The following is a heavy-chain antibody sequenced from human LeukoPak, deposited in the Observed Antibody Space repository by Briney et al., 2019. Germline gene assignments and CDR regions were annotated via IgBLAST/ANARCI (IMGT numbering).Heavy chain of an antibody. D-gene: IGHD2-15*01. J-gene: IGHJ4*02. CDR2: INAGNGNT. Sequence: ASVKVSCKASGYTFTGYYMHWVRQAPGQGLEWMGWINAGNGNTKYSQKFQGRVTITRDTSASTAYMELSSLRSEDTAVYYCARVVKGWFKPYYFDYWGQGTLVTVSS. CDR1: GYTFTGYY. CDR3: ARVVKGWFKPYYFDY. V-gene: IGHV1-3*01.